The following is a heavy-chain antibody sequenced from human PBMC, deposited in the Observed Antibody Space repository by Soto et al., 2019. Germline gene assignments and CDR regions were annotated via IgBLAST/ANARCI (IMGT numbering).Heavy chain of an antibody. CDR2: IYNSGST. V-gene: IGHV4-31*03. CDR1: GGSISSGGYY. Sequence: QVQLQESGPGLVKPSQTLSLTCTVSGGSISSGGYYWSWIRQHPGKGLECIGYIYNSGSTYYNPSFKSRVTRSLATSENQFSLNLSSVTAADTAVYYCARYDSGSYYPTTFDYWGQGTLVTVSS. D-gene: IGHD3-10*01. CDR3: ARYDSGSYYPTTFDY. J-gene: IGHJ4*02.